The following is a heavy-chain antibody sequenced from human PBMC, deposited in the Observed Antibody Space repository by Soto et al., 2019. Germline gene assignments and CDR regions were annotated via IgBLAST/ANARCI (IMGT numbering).Heavy chain of an antibody. Sequence: LSLTCTVSGGSISSSSYYWGWIRQPPGKGLEWIGSTYYSGSTYYNPSLKSRVTISVDTSKNQFSLKLSSVTAADTAVYYCARRGSSPHYRYWGQGTLVTVSS. CDR3: ARRGSSPHYRY. CDR2: TYYSGST. V-gene: IGHV4-39*01. CDR1: GGSISSSSYY. D-gene: IGHD2-15*01. J-gene: IGHJ4*02.